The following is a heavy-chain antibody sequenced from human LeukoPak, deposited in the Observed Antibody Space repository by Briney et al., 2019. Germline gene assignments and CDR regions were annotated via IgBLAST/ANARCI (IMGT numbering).Heavy chain of an antibody. Sequence: PSDTLSLTCAVYGGSFSGFYWSWIRHVLGKGLEWIGEINYTGSTSYNPSLKSRVTISVDTSQNQFFLLLTSVTAADTAVYYCARVAGYLPTRWFDPWGQGTLVTVSS. V-gene: IGHV4-34*01. D-gene: IGHD6-25*01. J-gene: IGHJ5*02. CDR3: ARVAGYLPTRWFDP. CDR1: GGSFSGFY. CDR2: INYTGST.